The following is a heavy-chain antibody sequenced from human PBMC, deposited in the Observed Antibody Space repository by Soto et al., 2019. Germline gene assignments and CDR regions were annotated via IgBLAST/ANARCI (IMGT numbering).Heavy chain of an antibody. Sequence: VQLLESGGGVVQPGKSLRLSCAASGFTFGRYTLHWVRQAPGKGLVWVAVISYDGSNKYYADSVTGRFSISRDNSKNTLYLQMNSLRAEDTAVYYCARFISLLGAFDIWGQGTMVTVSS. J-gene: IGHJ3*02. CDR2: ISYDGSNK. CDR3: ARFISLLGAFDI. CDR1: GFTFGRYT. V-gene: IGHV3-30-3*01. D-gene: IGHD3-3*02.